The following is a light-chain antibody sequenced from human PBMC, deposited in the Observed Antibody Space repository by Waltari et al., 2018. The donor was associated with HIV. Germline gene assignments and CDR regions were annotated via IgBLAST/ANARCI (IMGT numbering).Light chain of an antibody. Sequence: EIVVTPSPGTLSLSPGERATLSCRASQSVSSSYLAWYQQKPGQAPRLLIFGASSRATGIPDRFSGSGSGTDFTLTINRVEPEDFTVYYCQQYGSSPYTFGQGTKLEIK. V-gene: IGKV3-20*01. CDR3: QQYGSSPYT. CDR1: QSVSSSY. CDR2: GAS. J-gene: IGKJ2*01.